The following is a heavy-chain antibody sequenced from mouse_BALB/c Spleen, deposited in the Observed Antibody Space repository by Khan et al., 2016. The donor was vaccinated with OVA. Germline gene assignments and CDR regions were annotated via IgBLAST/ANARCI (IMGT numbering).Heavy chain of an antibody. J-gene: IGHJ3*01. CDR1: GYSITSDYA. V-gene: IGHV3-2*02. Sequence: VQLKQSGPGLVKPSQSLSLTCTVTGYSITSDYAWNWIRQFPGNKLEWMGYISYSGRTSYTPSLKSRISITRDTSKNQFFLQLNSVTSEDTATDYCARGRAYWGQGTLVTVSA. CDR2: ISYSGRT. CDR3: ARGRAY.